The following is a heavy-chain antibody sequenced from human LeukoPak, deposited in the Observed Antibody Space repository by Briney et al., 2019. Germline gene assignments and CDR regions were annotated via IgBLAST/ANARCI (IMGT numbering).Heavy chain of an antibody. CDR3: ARAVPTALPDYFYYYMDV. V-gene: IGHV1-8*01. J-gene: IGHJ6*03. CDR1: GYTFTSYD. CDR2: MNPNSGNT. D-gene: IGHD2-2*02. Sequence: ASVKVSCKASGYTFTSYDINWVRQATGQGLEWMGWMNPNSGNTGYAQKFQGRVTMTRNTSISTAYMELSSLRSEDTAVYYCARAVPTALPDYFYYYMDVWGKGTTVTVSS.